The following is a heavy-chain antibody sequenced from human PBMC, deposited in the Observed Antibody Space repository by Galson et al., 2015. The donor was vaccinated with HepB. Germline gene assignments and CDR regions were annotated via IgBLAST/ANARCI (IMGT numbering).Heavy chain of an antibody. J-gene: IGHJ4*02. CDR2: ISYDGSNK. V-gene: IGHV3-30-3*01. CDR1: GFTFSSYA. CDR3: ARATVTTNRIFDY. D-gene: IGHD4-17*01. Sequence: SLRLSCAASGFTFSSYAMHWVRQAPGKGLEWVAVISYDGSNKYYADSVKGRFTISRDNSKNTLYLQMNSLRAEDTAVYYCARATVTTNRIFDYWGQGTLVTVSS.